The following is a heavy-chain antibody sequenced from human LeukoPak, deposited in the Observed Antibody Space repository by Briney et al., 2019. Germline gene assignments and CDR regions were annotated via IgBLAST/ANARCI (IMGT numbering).Heavy chain of an antibody. CDR1: GFPFSSYW. V-gene: IGHV3-7*05. J-gene: IGHJ4*02. Sequence: GGSLRLSCAASGFPFSSYWMSWVRQAPGKGLEWVANIKPDGSENSYVDSVKGRFTISRDNAKNSLYLQMNSLRAEDTAVYYCARGQMAGYWGQGTLVTVSS. CDR3: ARGQMAGY. CDR2: IKPDGSEN. D-gene: IGHD5-24*01.